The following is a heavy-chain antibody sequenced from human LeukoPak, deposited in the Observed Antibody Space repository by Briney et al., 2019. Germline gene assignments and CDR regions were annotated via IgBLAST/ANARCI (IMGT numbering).Heavy chain of an antibody. J-gene: IGHJ4*02. Sequence: PGGSLRLSCAASGFTFSSYSMNWVRQAPGKGLEWVSSISSSSSYIYYADSAKGRFTISRDNAKNSLYLQMNSLRAEDTAVYYCARDRSSSSGYFDYWGQGTLVTVSS. CDR3: ARDRSSSSGYFDY. V-gene: IGHV3-21*01. CDR1: GFTFSSYS. D-gene: IGHD6-13*01. CDR2: ISSSSSYI.